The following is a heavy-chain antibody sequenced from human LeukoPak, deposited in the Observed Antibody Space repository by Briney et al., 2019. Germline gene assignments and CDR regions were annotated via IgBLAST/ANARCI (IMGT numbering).Heavy chain of an antibody. J-gene: IGHJ4*02. V-gene: IGHV4-34*01. D-gene: IGHD3-22*01. CDR1: GGSFSGYY. CDR3: ARGGQNDSSGYYYPRFGY. Sequence: SETLSLTCAVYGGSFSGYYWSWIRQPPGKGLEWIGEINHSGSTNYNPSLKSRVTISVDTSKNQFSLKLSSVTAAGTAVYYCARGGQNDSSGYYYPRFGYWGQGTLVTVSS. CDR2: INHSGST.